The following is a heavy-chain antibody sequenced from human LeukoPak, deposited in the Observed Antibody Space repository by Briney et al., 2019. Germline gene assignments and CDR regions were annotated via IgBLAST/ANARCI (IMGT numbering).Heavy chain of an antibody. J-gene: IGHJ4*02. CDR3: GRGSHGSGWYGEDH. CDR1: GGTFSSYA. Sequence: PVASVKVSCKASGGTFSSYAINWVRQATGQGLEWMGWMNPNSGNTGYAQKFQGRVTMTRNTSISTAYMELSSLGSEDTAAYYCGRGSHGSGWYGEDHWGQGTLVTVSS. V-gene: IGHV1-8*02. CDR2: MNPNSGNT. D-gene: IGHD6-19*01.